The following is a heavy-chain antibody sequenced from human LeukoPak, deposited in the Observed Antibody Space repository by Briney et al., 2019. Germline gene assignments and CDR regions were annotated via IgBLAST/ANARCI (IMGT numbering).Heavy chain of an antibody. CDR2: INSDGSTI. CDR3: AITVDCRATTDCYSYFHH. J-gene: IGHJ1*01. Sequence: GGSLRLSCAASGFTFSDYWMHWVRQAPGKGLVWVSRINSDGSTISYADSVKGRFTISRDNAKDTLYLQVNSLRAEDTAVYYCAITVDCRATTDCYSYFHHWGQGTLVTVSS. V-gene: IGHV3-74*01. D-gene: IGHD2-21*02. CDR1: GFTFSDYW.